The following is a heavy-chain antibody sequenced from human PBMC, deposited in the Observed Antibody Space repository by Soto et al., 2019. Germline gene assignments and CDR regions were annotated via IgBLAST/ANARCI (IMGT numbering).Heavy chain of an antibody. J-gene: IGHJ3*02. Sequence: QVQLVESGGGVVQPGTSLRLSCEASGFTFSGFGMHWVRQAPGKGLEWVAVLWYDGSKKYYADCVKGRFTISRDNSKNALYLQMTSLRAEVTAVYYCARGRAGSYGVNSAPFDIWGQGTLVTVSS. CDR3: ARGRAGSYGVNSAPFDI. CDR1: GFTFSGFG. CDR2: LWYDGSKK. V-gene: IGHV3-33*01. D-gene: IGHD4-17*01.